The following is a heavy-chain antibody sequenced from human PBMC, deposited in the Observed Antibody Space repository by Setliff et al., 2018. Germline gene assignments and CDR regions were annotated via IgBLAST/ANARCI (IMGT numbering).Heavy chain of an antibody. CDR3: SRLVRFCTRTTCQRLSGDDF. J-gene: IGHJ4*02. Sequence: GASVKVSCKASGYTFINFGISWVRQAPGQGLEWVGWISLYTGNTYYAPRLQDRVTLTADTSTNTAYMELRSLISDDTAVYYCSRLVRFCTRTTCQRLSGDDFWGQGTLVTVS. D-gene: IGHD2-8*01. CDR1: GYTFINFG. V-gene: IGHV1-18*01. CDR2: ISLYTGNT.